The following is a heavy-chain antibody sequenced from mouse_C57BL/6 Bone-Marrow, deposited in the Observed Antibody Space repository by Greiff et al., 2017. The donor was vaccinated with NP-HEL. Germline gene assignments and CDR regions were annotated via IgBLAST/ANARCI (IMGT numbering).Heavy chain of an antibody. CDR3: ATYYYGSSPYWYFDV. CDR2: IWTGGGT. V-gene: IGHV2-9-1*01. D-gene: IGHD1-1*01. CDR1: GFSLTSYA. Sequence: VQGVESGPGLVAPSQSLSITCTVSGFSLTSYAISWVRQPPGKGLEWLGVIWTGGGTNYNSALKSRLSISKDNSKSQVFLKMNSLQTDDTARYYCATYYYGSSPYWYFDVWGTGTTVTISS. J-gene: IGHJ1*03.